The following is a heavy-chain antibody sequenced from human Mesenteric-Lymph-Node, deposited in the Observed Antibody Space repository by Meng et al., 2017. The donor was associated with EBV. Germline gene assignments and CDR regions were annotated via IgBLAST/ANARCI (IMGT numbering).Heavy chain of an antibody. V-gene: IGHV4-61*01. Sequence: QVQLQESGPGLVKPSEXLSLTCTVSGGSVSSGSYYWSWIRQPPGKGLEWIGYIYYSGSTNYNPSLKSRVTISVDTSKNQFSLKLSSVTAADTAVYYCARGNYYGLSWGQGTLVTSPQ. D-gene: IGHD3-10*01. J-gene: IGHJ5*02. CDR1: GGSVSSGSYY. CDR3: ARGNYYGLS. CDR2: IYYSGST.